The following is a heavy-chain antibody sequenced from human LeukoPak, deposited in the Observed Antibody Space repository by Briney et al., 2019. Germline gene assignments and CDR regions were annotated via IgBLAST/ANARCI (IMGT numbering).Heavy chain of an antibody. Sequence: PSETLSLTCTVSGGSLSSYYWSWIRQPPGKGLEWIGYIYYSGSTNYNPSLKSRVTISVDTSKNQFSLKLSSVTAADTAVYYCARGETIFSNFDYCGQGTLVTVSS. J-gene: IGHJ4*02. D-gene: IGHD3-9*01. V-gene: IGHV4-59*01. CDR1: GGSLSSYY. CDR3: ARGETIFSNFDY. CDR2: IYYSGST.